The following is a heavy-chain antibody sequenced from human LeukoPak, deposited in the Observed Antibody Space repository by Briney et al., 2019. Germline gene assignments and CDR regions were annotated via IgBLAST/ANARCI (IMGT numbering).Heavy chain of an antibody. J-gene: IGHJ4*02. Sequence: GRSLRLSCAASGFTFSSYAMHWVRQAPGKGLEWVAVISYDGSNEYYADSVKGRFTISRDNSKNTLYLQMNSLRAEDKAVYYCARDRDSSGCFDYWGQGTLVTVSS. V-gene: IGHV3-30*04. D-gene: IGHD3-22*01. CDR1: GFTFSSYA. CDR3: ARDRDSSGCFDY. CDR2: ISYDGSNE.